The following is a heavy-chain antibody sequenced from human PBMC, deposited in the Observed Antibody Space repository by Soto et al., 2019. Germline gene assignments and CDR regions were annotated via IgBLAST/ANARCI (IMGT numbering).Heavy chain of an antibody. Sequence: QVQLVESGGGVVQPGRSLRLSCAASGFTFSSYGMHWVRQAPGKGLEWVAVISYDGSNKYYADSVKGRFTISRDNSKNTLYLHMNSLRAEDTAVYYCAKARDWNMAYYFDYWGQGTLVTVSS. V-gene: IGHV3-30*18. D-gene: IGHD1-1*01. CDR2: ISYDGSNK. CDR3: AKARDWNMAYYFDY. J-gene: IGHJ4*02. CDR1: GFTFSSYG.